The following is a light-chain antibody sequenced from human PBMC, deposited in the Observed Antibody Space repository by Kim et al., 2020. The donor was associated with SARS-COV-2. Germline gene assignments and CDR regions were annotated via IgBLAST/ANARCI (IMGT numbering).Light chain of an antibody. CDR1: QSVLHSSINKNY. CDR2: LAS. J-gene: IGKJ1*01. CDR3: QQYYSVPWT. V-gene: IGKV4-1*01. Sequence: ATINCKSSQSVLHSSINKNYLAWYQQKPGQPPKLLIYLASTRESGVPDRFGGSGSGTDFTLAISSLQAEDVAVYYCQQYYSVPWTFGQGTKVDIK.